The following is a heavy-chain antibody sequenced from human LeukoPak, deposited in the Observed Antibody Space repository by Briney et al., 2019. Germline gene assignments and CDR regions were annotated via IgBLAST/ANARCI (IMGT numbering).Heavy chain of an antibody. J-gene: IGHJ4*02. CDR2: IVHDASEK. D-gene: IGHD3-3*01. CDR1: GFTFSDYW. V-gene: IGHV3-7*05. Sequence: PGGSLRLSCAASGFTFSDYWMSWVRQAPGKRLEWVANIVHDASEKYYVDSVKGRFTISRDNTKSSLYLEMNSLRPEDTAVYYCVRVPNTVFGVLDFDYWGQGTRVTVSS. CDR3: VRVPNTVFGVLDFDY.